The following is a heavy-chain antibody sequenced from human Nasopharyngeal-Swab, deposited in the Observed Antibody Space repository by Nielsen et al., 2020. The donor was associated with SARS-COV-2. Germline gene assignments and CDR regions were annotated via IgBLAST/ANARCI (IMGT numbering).Heavy chain of an antibody. J-gene: IGHJ3*02. D-gene: IGHD3-10*02. Sequence: PETLSLTCTVSGGSISSYYSSWIRQPPGKGLEWIGYIYSSGSTNYNPSLKSRVTISVDTSKNQFSLNLSSVTAADTAMYYCARQDYVRAFDIWGQGTMVTVSS. CDR2: IYSSGST. V-gene: IGHV4-59*08. CDR1: GGSISSYY. CDR3: ARQDYVRAFDI.